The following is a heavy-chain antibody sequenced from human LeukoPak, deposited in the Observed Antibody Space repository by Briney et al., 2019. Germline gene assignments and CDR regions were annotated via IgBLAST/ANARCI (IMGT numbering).Heavy chain of an antibody. CDR1: GFTFSSYG. D-gene: IGHD4-17*01. J-gene: IGHJ6*02. CDR2: ISYDGSNK. Sequence: GGSLRLSCAASGFTFSSYGMHWVRQAPGKGLEWVAVISYDGSNKYYADSVKGRFTISRDNSKNTLYLQMNSLRAEDTAVYYCAKDSTVTTYYYYGMDVWGQGATVTVSS. CDR3: AKDSTVTTYYYYGMDV. V-gene: IGHV3-30*18.